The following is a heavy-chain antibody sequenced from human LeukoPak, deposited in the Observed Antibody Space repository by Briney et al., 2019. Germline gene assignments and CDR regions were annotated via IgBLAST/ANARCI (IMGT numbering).Heavy chain of an antibody. D-gene: IGHD3-16*01. CDR2: IYYSGST. CDR3: ARGLHSAFDI. Sequence: SETLSLTCTVSSGSVSSYYWSWIRQPPGKGLEWIGYIYYSGSTNYNPSLKSRVTISLDTSKNQFSLKLSSVTAADTAVYYCARGLHSAFDIWGQGTMVTVSS. J-gene: IGHJ3*02. V-gene: IGHV4-59*02. CDR1: SGSVSSYY.